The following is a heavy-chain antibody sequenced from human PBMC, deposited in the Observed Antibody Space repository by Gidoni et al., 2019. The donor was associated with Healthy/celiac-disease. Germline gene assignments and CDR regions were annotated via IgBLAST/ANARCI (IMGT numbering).Heavy chain of an antibody. D-gene: IGHD3-9*01. CDR1: GYTFTSYY. V-gene: IGHV1-46*01. Sequence: QVQLVQSGAEVKKPGASVKVSCKASGYTFTSYYMHWVRQAPGQGLEWMGIINPSGGSTSYAQKFQGRVTMTRDTSTSTVYMELSSLRSEDTAVYYCASVNPYDILTGPNAFDYWGQGTLVTVSS. CDR2: INPSGGST. CDR3: ASVNPYDILTGPNAFDY. J-gene: IGHJ4*02.